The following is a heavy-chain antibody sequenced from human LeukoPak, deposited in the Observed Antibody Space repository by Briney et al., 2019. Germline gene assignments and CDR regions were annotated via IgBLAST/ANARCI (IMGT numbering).Heavy chain of an antibody. Sequence: PSEALSLTCTVSGGSISSYYWSWIRQPPGKGLEWIGYIYTSGSTNYNPSLKSRVTISVDTSKNQFSLKLSSVTAADTAVYYCARSSRVVPVWFDPWGQGTLVTVSS. V-gene: IGHV4-4*09. CDR3: ARSSRVVPVWFDP. CDR2: IYTSGST. J-gene: IGHJ5*02. D-gene: IGHD2-2*01. CDR1: GGSISSYY.